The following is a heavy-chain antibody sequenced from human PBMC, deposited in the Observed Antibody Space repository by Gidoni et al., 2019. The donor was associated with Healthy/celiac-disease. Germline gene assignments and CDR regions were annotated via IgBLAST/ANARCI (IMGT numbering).Heavy chain of an antibody. CDR3: ARVGGITIFGVDY. Sequence: EVQLVESGGGLVQPGGSLRLSCAASGFTFSSYSMNWVRQAPGKGLEWVSYISSSISTIYYADSVKGRFTISRDNAKNSLYLQMNSLRAEDTAVYYCARVGGITIFGVDYWGQGTLVTVSS. V-gene: IGHV3-48*01. J-gene: IGHJ4*02. CDR1: GFTFSSYS. D-gene: IGHD3-3*01. CDR2: ISSSISTI.